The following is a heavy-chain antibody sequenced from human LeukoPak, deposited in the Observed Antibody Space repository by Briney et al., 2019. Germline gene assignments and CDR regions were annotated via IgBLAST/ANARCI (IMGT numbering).Heavy chain of an antibody. CDR1: GGSFSGYY. CDR2: IYHSGST. J-gene: IGHJ5*02. Sequence: PSETLSLTCAVYGGSFSGYYWSWIRQPPGKGLEWIGEIYHSGSTNYNPSLKSRVTISVDKSKNQFSLKLSSVTAADTAVYYCARTYSSSWYWFDPWGQGTLVTVSS. CDR3: ARTYSSSWYWFDP. V-gene: IGHV4-34*01. D-gene: IGHD6-13*01.